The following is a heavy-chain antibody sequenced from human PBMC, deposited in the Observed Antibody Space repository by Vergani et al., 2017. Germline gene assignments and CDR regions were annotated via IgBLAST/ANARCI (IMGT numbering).Heavy chain of an antibody. V-gene: IGHV3-11*01. Sequence: QVQLVESGGGLVKPGGSLRLSCAASGFTFSDYYMSWIRQAPGKGLEWVSYISSSGSTIYYADSVKGRFTISRDNAKNSLYLQMNSLRAEDTAMYYCARDVRSVRFLEWTDAFDIWGQGTMVTVSS. CDR3: ARDVRSVRFLEWTDAFDI. CDR2: ISSSGSTI. D-gene: IGHD3-3*01. CDR1: GFTFSDYY. J-gene: IGHJ3*02.